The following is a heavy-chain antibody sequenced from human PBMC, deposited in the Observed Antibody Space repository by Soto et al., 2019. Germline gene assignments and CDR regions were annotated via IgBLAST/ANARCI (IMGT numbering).Heavy chain of an antibody. CDR2: IKSKTDGGTT. Sequence: PGGSLRLSCAASGFTFSNAWMNWVRQAPGKGLEWVGRIKSKTDGGTTDYAAPVKGRFTISRDDSKNTLYLQMNSLKTEDTAVYYCTTAPAGGYGSGSYSIRPYYYYYYGMDVWGQGTTVTVSS. CDR1: GFTFSNAW. J-gene: IGHJ6*02. V-gene: IGHV3-15*07. CDR3: TTAPAGGYGSGSYSIRPYYYYYYGMDV. D-gene: IGHD3-10*01.